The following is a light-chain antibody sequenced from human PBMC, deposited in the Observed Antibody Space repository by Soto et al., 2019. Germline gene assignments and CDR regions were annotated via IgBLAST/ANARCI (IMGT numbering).Light chain of an antibody. J-gene: IGLJ2*01. CDR3: QSYDSSLSGVV. V-gene: IGLV1-40*01. Sequence: QSVLTQPPSVSGAPGQRVTISCTGSSSNIGAGYDVHWYQQLPGTAPKLLIYGNSNRPSSVPDRFSGSKSGTSASLAITGLQAEDEADYYCQSYDSSLSGVVFGGGTKLT. CDR1: SSNIGAGYD. CDR2: GNS.